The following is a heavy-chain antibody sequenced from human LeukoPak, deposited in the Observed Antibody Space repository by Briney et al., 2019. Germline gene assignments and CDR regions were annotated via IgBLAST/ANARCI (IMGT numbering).Heavy chain of an antibody. D-gene: IGHD3-10*01. Sequence: GASVKVSCKASGYTFTSYYMHWVRQAPGQGLEWMGWMNPNSGNTGYAQKFQGRVTMTRNTSISTAYMELSSLRSEDTAVYYCARARGPTDYWGQGTLVTVSS. CDR3: ARARGPTDY. CDR2: MNPNSGNT. CDR1: GYTFTSYY. J-gene: IGHJ4*02. V-gene: IGHV1-8*02.